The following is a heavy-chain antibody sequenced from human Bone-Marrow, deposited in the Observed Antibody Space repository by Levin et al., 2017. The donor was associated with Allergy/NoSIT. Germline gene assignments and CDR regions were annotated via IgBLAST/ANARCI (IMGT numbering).Heavy chain of an antibody. Sequence: GESLKISCEASGYTFTDYYIHWMRQAPGQGLEWMGWVHPNSGGKDYAQKYEARVTMTRDTSLSTAYMDLSSLTSDDTAVYYCARVGITLWGSNMDVWGQGTAVYVSS. CDR2: VHPNSGGK. CDR3: ARVGITLWGSNMDV. D-gene: IGHD3-16*01. J-gene: IGHJ6*02. CDR1: GYTFTDYY. V-gene: IGHV1-2*02.